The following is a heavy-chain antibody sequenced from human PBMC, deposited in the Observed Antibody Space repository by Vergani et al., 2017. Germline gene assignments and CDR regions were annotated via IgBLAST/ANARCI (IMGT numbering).Heavy chain of an antibody. V-gene: IGHV3-30*02. CDR1: GFTFNNSN. Sequence: QVQLVESGGGLVQPGESLRLSCAASTSGFTFNNSNMHWVRQAPGKGLEWVAFIRYDDSRNKYYAASVQGRFIISRDNSKNTVFLQMNSLRPEDTALYYCAKDFVPGRAFDIWGQGTMVTVSS. CDR2: IRYDDSRNK. J-gene: IGHJ3*02. CDR3: AKDFVPGRAFDI.